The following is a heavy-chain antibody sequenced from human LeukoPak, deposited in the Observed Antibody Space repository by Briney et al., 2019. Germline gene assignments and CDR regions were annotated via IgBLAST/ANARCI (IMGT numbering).Heavy chain of an antibody. V-gene: IGHV5-10-1*01. J-gene: IGHJ4*02. CDR3: AIYYGSGSSLDY. CDR1: GYSFTSYW. CDR2: IDPSDSYT. Sequence: GESLRISCKGSGYSFTSYWISWVRQMPGKSLEWMGRIDPSDSYTNYSPSFQGHVTISADKSISTAYLQWSSLKASDTAMYYCAIYYGSGSSLDYWGQGTLVTVSS. D-gene: IGHD3-10*01.